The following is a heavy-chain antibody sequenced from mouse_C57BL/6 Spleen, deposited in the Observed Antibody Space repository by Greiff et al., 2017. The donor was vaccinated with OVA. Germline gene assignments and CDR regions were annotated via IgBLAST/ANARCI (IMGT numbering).Heavy chain of an antibody. J-gene: IGHJ2*01. CDR3: ARGRDYYGSSPLYFDY. CDR1: GYAFSSSW. D-gene: IGHD1-1*01. V-gene: IGHV1-82*01. CDR2: IYPGDGDT. Sequence: VKLMESGPELVKPGASVKISCKASGYAFSSSWMNWVKQRPGKGLEWIGRIYPGDGDTNYNGKFKGKATLTADKSSSTAYMQLSSLTSEDSAVYFCARGRDYYGSSPLYFDYWGQGTTLTVSS.